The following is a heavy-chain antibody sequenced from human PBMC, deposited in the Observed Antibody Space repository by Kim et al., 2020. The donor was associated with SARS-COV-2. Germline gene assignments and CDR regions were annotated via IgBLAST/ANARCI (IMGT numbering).Heavy chain of an antibody. V-gene: IGHV1-69*01. J-gene: IGHJ4*02. CDR3: ARGGKRWLQFFDY. D-gene: IGHD5-12*01. Sequence: YAQKFQGRVTITADESTSTAYMELSSLRSEDTAVYYCARGGKRWLQFFDYWGQGTLVTVSS.